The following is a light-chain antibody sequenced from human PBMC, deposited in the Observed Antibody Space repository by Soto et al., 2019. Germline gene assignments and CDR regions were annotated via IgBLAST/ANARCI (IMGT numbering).Light chain of an antibody. Sequence: DVVLTQSPLSLPVIVGQPASISCRSSQSLVYSDGITYLSWFHQRPGQSPRRLIYKVSNRDSGAPXRXXGSGSVTDFTLKISRVEAEDVGVYYCMQGIYWPPYTFGQGTKLDIK. CDR2: KVS. V-gene: IGKV2-30*01. CDR3: MQGIYWPPYT. CDR1: QSLVYSDGITY. J-gene: IGKJ2*01.